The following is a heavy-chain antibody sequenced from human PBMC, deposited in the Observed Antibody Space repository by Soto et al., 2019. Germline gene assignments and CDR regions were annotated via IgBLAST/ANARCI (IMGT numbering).Heavy chain of an antibody. Sequence: SETLSLTCTVSGGSISSGVHYWHWIRQHPGKGLEGIGDIYYSGSTNYNPSLKSTVTIAADTTKNQFSLRLSTVTAAATAEYYCAGVIAEDGNNGWFDPWGQGTLVTVSS. CDR1: GGSISSGVHY. V-gene: IGHV4-61*08. CDR3: AGVIAEDGNNGWFDP. J-gene: IGHJ5*02. CDR2: IYYSGST. D-gene: IGHD6-13*01.